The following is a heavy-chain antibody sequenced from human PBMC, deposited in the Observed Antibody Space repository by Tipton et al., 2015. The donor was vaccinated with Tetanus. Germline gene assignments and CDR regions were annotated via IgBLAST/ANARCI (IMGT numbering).Heavy chain of an antibody. CDR3: ARLRWELLPSYFDY. D-gene: IGHD1-26*01. V-gene: IGHV4-31*03. CDR1: GGSISSGGYY. Sequence: TLSLTCTVSGGSISSGGYYWSWIRQHPGKGLEWIGYIYYSGSTYYNPSLKSRVTISVDTSKNQFSLKLSSVTAADTAVYYCARLRWELLPSYFDYWGQGTLVTVSS. J-gene: IGHJ4*02. CDR2: IYYSGST.